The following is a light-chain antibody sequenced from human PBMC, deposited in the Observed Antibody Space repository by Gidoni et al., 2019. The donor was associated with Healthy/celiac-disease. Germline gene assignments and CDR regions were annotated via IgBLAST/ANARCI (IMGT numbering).Light chain of an antibody. Sequence: DIQMTQSPSSLSASVGDRVTITCRVSQSISSYLNWYQQKPGKAPKLLIYAASSLQSGVPSRFSGSGYGTDFTLTISSLQPEDFATYYCQQSYSTPITCGQGTRLEIK. CDR3: QQSYSTPIT. CDR1: QSISSY. V-gene: IGKV1-39*01. CDR2: AAS. J-gene: IGKJ5*01.